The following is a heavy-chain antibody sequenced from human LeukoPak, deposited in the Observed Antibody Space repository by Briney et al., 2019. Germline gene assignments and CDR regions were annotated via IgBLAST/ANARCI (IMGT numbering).Heavy chain of an antibody. Sequence: ASVKVSCKASGYTFTGYYMHWVRQAPGQGLEWMGWINPNSGGTNYAQKFQGRVTMTRDTSISAAYMELSRLRSDDTAVYYCARARWLELPRRNDAFDIWGQGTMVTVSS. V-gene: IGHV1-2*02. CDR2: INPNSGGT. CDR1: GYTFTGYY. D-gene: IGHD1-7*01. CDR3: ARARWLELPRRNDAFDI. J-gene: IGHJ3*02.